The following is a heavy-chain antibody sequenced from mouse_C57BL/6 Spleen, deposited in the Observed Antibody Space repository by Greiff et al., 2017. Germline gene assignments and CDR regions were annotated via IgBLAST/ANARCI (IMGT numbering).Heavy chain of an antibody. D-gene: IGHD1-1*01. Sequence: VQLQQPGAELVKPGASVKLSCKASGYTFTSYWMHWVKQRPGQGLEWIGMIHPNSGSTNYNEKFKSKATLTVDKSSSTAYMQLSSLTSEDSAVYYCARKDYYGSSFYAMDYLGQGTSVTGSS. V-gene: IGHV1-64*01. CDR3: ARKDYYGSSFYAMDY. CDR1: GYTFTSYW. J-gene: IGHJ4*01. CDR2: IHPNSGST.